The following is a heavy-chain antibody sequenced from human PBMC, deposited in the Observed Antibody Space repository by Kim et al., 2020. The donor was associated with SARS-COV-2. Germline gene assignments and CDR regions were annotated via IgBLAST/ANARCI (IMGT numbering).Heavy chain of an antibody. J-gene: IGHJ5*02. CDR3: ARGDDYVWGSYRYTGNWFDP. CDR1: GYTFTSSY. D-gene: IGHD3-16*02. Sequence: ASVKVSCKASGYTFTSSYMHWVRQAPGQGLEWMGIINPSGGSTSYAQKFQGRVTMTRDTSTSTVYMELSSLRSEDTAVYYCARGDDYVWGSYRYTGNWFDPGGQGTRVTVAS. V-gene: IGHV1-46*03. CDR2: INPSGGST.